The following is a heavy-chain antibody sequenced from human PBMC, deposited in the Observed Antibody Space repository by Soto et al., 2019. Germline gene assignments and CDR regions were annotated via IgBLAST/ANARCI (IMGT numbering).Heavy chain of an antibody. CDR2: IYYSGST. Sequence: SETLSLTCTVSGGSISSYYWSWIRQPPGKGLEWIGYIYYSGSTNYNPSLKSRVTISVDTSKNQFSLKLSSVTAADTAVYYCARDKQLAGVASYYYYGMDVWGQGTTVTVSS. J-gene: IGHJ6*02. CDR3: ARDKQLAGVASYYYYGMDV. V-gene: IGHV4-59*01. D-gene: IGHD6-6*01. CDR1: GGSISSYY.